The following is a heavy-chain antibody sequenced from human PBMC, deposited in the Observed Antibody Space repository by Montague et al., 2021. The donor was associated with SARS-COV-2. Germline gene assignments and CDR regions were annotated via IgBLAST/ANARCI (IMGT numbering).Heavy chain of an antibody. CDR1: GASVTSINW. D-gene: IGHD6-13*01. CDR2: IHHTGIT. J-gene: IGHJ4*02. V-gene: IGHV4-4*02. CDR3: ASHPVFQQLYS. Sequence: SETLSLTCAVSGASVTSINWWSWVRQPPGRGLEWIAEIHHTGITNFNPSLRSRVSISLDTSKNQFPLTLNSVTAADTATYFRASHPVFQQLYSWGQGTLVSVSS.